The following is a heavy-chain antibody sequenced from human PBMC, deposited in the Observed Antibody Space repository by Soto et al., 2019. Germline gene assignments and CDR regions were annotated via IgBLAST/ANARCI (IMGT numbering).Heavy chain of an antibody. J-gene: IGHJ4*02. V-gene: IGHV4-61*01. CDR3: SRVRVYYEGFYYLNY. CDR1: GGSVSSGSYY. D-gene: IGHD2-8*01. CDR2: IYYSGST. Sequence: SETLSLTCTVSGGSVSSGSYYWSWIRQPPGKGLEWIGYIYYSGSTNYNPSLKSRVTISVDTSKNQFSLKLSSVTAAETAVYYCSRVRVYYEGFYYLNYWGQGTLVTVS.